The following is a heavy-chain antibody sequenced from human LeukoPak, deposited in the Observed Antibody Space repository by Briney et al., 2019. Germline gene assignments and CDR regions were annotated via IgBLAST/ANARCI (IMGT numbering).Heavy chain of an antibody. CDR3: ARVGTTYYYDSSGYFRGNYYYYMDV. Sequence: KPSETLSLTCAVYGGSFSGYYWSRIRQPPGKGLEWIGEINHSGSTNYNPSLKSRVTISVDTSKNQFSLKLSSVTAADTAVYYCARVGTTYYYDSSGYFRGNYYYYMDVWGKGTTVTVSS. CDR1: GGSFSGYY. CDR2: INHSGST. J-gene: IGHJ6*03. D-gene: IGHD3-22*01. V-gene: IGHV4-34*01.